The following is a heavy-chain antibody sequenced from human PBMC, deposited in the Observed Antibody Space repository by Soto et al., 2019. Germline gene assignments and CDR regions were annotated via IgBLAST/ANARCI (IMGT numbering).Heavy chain of an antibody. CDR1: GYSITSGFY. J-gene: IGHJ4*02. CDR2: ISHSAKT. Sequence: PSETLSLTCGVSGYSITSGFYWGWVRQSPGKGLEWIGSISHSAKTFYNPSLASRLSIAVDTSKNQFSLRLTSVTAADTALYYCTRGAGAPWVRFDSWGQGTLVTVSS. D-gene: IGHD3-22*01. V-gene: IGHV4-38-2*01. CDR3: TRGAGAPWVRFDS.